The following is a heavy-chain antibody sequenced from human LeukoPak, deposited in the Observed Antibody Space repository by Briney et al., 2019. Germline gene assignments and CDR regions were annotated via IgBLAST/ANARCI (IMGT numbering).Heavy chain of an antibody. V-gene: IGHV4-39*01. CDR2: IYYSGST. Sequence: PSETLSLTCTVSGGSISSSSHYWDWIRQPPGKRLEWSGGIYYSGSTDYNPSLQSRVTISADTSKNQFSLRLSSVTAADTAVYYCARRVRGVPFDYWGQGTLVTVSS. CDR3: ARRVRGVPFDY. CDR1: GGSISSSSHY. D-gene: IGHD3-10*01. J-gene: IGHJ4*02.